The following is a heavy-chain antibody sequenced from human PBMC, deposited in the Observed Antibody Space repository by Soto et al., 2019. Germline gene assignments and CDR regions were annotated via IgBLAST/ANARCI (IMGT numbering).Heavy chain of an antibody. CDR3: ARHRYGSGKTYGMDV. V-gene: IGHV5-10-1*01. CDR2: VDPSDSYT. CDR1: GYSSTSYW. D-gene: IGHD3-10*01. J-gene: IGHJ6*02. Sequence: PGESLKISCKGSGYSSTSYWISWVRQMPGKGLEWMGWVDPSDSYTNYSPSFQGHVTISADKSISTAYLQWSSLKASDTAMYYCARHRYGSGKTYGMDVWGQGTTVTVSS.